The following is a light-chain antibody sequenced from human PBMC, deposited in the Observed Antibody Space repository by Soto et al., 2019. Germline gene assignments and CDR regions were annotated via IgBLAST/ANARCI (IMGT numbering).Light chain of an antibody. CDR2: DVS. V-gene: IGLV2-8*01. CDR1: SSDVGGYNY. Sequence: QSVLTQPPSASGSPGQSVTISCTGTSSDVGGYNYVSWYQQHPGKAPKLMIYDVSERPSGVPDRVSGSKSGNTASLTVSGLQAEDEADYYCNSYAGTNNLVFGGGTKVTVL. J-gene: IGLJ2*01. CDR3: NSYAGTNNLV.